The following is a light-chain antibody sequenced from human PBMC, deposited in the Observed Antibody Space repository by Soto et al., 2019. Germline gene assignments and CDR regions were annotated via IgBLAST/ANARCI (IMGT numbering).Light chain of an antibody. CDR3: QQYGTSPWT. Sequence: EIGLTQSPGTLSLSPGERATLSCRARQSISSSYLAWYQQKPGQAPRHLIYGASSRAVGIPDHFSGSGSGTDFTLTISRLEPEDFAVYYCQQYGTSPWTFGQGTKVEIK. V-gene: IGKV3-20*01. CDR1: QSISSSY. CDR2: GAS. J-gene: IGKJ1*01.